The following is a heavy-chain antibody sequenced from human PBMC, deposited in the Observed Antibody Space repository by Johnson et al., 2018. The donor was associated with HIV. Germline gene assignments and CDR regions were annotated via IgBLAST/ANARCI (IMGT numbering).Heavy chain of an antibody. Sequence: VQLVESGGGVVQPGRSLRLSCAASGFTFSSYAMHWVRQAPGKGLEWVAVISYDEIDKYYADSVTGRFTVSRDNSKNTLYLQMNSLRGEDTAVYYCARDGEDSTSSSGAFDIWGQGTMVTVSS. D-gene: IGHD6-6*01. CDR3: ARDGEDSTSSSGAFDI. V-gene: IGHV3-30*03. J-gene: IGHJ3*02. CDR1: GFTFSSYA. CDR2: ISYDEIDK.